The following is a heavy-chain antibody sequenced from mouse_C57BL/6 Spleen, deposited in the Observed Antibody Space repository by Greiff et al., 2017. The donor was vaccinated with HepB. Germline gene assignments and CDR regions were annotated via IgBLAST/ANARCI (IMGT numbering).Heavy chain of an antibody. D-gene: IGHD4-1*01. CDR1: GYTFTDYE. CDR3: TREWRNWPFDY. V-gene: IGHV1-15*01. J-gene: IGHJ2*01. CDR2: IDPETGGT. Sequence: VQLVESGAELVRPGASVTLSCKASGYTFTDYEMHWVKQTPVHGLEWIGAIDPETGGTAYNQKFKGKAILTADKSSSTAYMELRSLTSEDSAVYYCTREWRNWPFDYWGQGTTLTVSS.